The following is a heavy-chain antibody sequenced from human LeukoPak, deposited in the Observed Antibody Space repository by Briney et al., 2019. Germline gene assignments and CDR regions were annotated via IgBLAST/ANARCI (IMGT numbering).Heavy chain of an antibody. D-gene: IGHD1-1*01. CDR2: IKQDGSEK. CDR3: ARLNNWNDVYYYYMDV. Sequence: GGSLRLSCAASGFTFSSYWMSWVRQAPGKGLEWVANIKQDGSEKYYVDSVKGRFTISRDNAKNSLYLQMNSLRAEDTAVYYCARLNNWNDVYYYYMDVRGKGTTVTVSS. V-gene: IGHV3-7*01. CDR1: GFTFSSYW. J-gene: IGHJ6*03.